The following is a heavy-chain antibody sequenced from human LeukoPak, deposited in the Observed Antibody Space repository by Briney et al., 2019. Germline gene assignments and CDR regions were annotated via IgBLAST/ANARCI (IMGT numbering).Heavy chain of an antibody. Sequence: ASVKVSCKASGYTFTSYDINWVRQATGQGLEWMGWMNPNSGNTGYAQKFQGRVTMTRNTSISTACMELSSLRSEDTAVYYCARGLVPAAMEEGYWGQGTLVTVSS. D-gene: IGHD2-2*01. CDR3: ARGLVPAAMEEGY. CDR2: MNPNSGNT. CDR1: GYTFTSYD. J-gene: IGHJ4*02. V-gene: IGHV1-8*01.